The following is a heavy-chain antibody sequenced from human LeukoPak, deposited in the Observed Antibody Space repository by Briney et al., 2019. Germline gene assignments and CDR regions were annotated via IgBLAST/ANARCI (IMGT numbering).Heavy chain of an antibody. D-gene: IGHD3-3*01. Sequence: ASVKVSCKASGYTFTGYYMHWVRQAPGQGLEWMGWINPNSGGTNYAQKFQGRVTMTRDTSISTAYMELSRLRSDDTAVYYCARADFWSGYSYLFQNWFDPWGQGTLVTVS. CDR1: GYTFTGYY. V-gene: IGHV1-2*02. J-gene: IGHJ5*02. CDR2: INPNSGGT. CDR3: ARADFWSGYSYLFQNWFDP.